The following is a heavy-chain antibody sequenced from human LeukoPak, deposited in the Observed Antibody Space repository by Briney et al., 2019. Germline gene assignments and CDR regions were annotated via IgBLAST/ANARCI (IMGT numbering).Heavy chain of an antibody. CDR3: ARGPIYPKSGDYPNYYLDY. D-gene: IGHD1-26*01. CDR1: GYTFTDYD. V-gene: IGHV1-8*01. J-gene: IGHJ4*02. Sequence: ASVKVSCKASGYTFTDYDINWVRQATGQGLEWMGWMNPNSGVTGYAQKFQGRVSMTRDTSVSTAYMELSSLRSEDTAVHFCARGPIYPKSGDYPNYYLDYWGQGTLVTVSS. CDR2: MNPNSGVT.